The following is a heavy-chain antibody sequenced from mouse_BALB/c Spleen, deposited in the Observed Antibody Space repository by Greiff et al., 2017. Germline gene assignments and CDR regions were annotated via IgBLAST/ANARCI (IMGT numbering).Heavy chain of an antibody. V-gene: IGHV5-9-4*01. CDR3: ARDRRGNYEFAY. Sequence: EVMLVESGGGLVKPGGSLKLSCAASGFTFSSYAMSWVRQSPEKRLEWVAEISSGGSYTYYPDTVTGRFTISRDNAKNTLYLEMSSLRSEDTAMYYCARDRRGNYEFAYWGQGTLVTVSA. CDR2: ISSGGSYT. CDR1: GFTFSSYA. J-gene: IGHJ3*01. D-gene: IGHD2-1*01.